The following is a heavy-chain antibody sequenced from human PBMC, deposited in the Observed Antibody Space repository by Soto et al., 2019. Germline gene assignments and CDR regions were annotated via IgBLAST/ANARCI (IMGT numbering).Heavy chain of an antibody. V-gene: IGHV1-69*02. J-gene: IGHJ4*01. CDR1: GGTFSSYT. Sequence: SVEVACEASGGTFSSYTISWGRQAPGQGLEWMGWIIPILGIANYAQKFQGRVTITADKSTGTAYMELSSLRSEDTAVYYCARRRHDYGDYEVIFDYWGQ. D-gene: IGHD4-17*01. CDR2: IIPILGIA. CDR3: ARRRHDYGDYEVIFDY.